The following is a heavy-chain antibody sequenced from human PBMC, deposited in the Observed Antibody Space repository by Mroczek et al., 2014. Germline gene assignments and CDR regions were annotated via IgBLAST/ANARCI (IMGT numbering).Heavy chain of an antibody. Sequence: VQLVESGAEVKKPGASVKVSCKASGYTFTGYYMHWVRQAPGQGLEWMGWINPNSGGTNYAQKFQGRVTMTRDTSISTAYMELSRLRSDDTAVYYCARGGLPTYTIVVVIANYYFDYWGPGNPWSPSPQ. CDR2: INPNSGGT. CDR3: ARGGLPTYTIVVVIANYYFDY. CDR1: GYTFTGYY. V-gene: IGHV1-2*02. J-gene: IGHJ4*03. D-gene: IGHD2-21*01.